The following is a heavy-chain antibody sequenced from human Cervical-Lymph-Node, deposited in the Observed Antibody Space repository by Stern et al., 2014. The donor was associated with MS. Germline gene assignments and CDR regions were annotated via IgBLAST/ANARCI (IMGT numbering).Heavy chain of an antibody. CDR1: GFTFDDYA. CDR2: ISWNSGSI. Sequence: EVQLVESGGGLVQPGRSLRLSCAASGFTFDDYAMHWVRQAPGKGLEWVSGISWNSGSIGYADSVKGRFTISRDKAKNSLYLQMNSLRAEDTALYYCAKEEAGDYGYYYYGMDVWGQGTTVTVSS. D-gene: IGHD4-17*01. J-gene: IGHJ6*02. CDR3: AKEEAGDYGYYYYGMDV. V-gene: IGHV3-9*01.